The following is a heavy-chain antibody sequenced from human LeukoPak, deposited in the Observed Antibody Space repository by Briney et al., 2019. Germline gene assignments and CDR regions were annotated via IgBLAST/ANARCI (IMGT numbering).Heavy chain of an antibody. CDR1: GFIFNSYG. D-gene: IGHD2-15*01. Sequence: GGSLRLSCAASGFIFNSYGMHWVRQAPGKGLEWVAFIRYDGSNKYYADSVKGRFTISRDNSKNTLYLQMNSLRAEDTAVYYCARDGGRREDYWGQGALVTVSS. V-gene: IGHV3-30*02. J-gene: IGHJ4*02. CDR2: IRYDGSNK. CDR3: ARDGGRREDY.